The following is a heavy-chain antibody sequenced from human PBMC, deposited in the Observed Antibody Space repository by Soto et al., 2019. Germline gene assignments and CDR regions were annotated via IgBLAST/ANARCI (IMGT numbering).Heavy chain of an antibody. V-gene: IGHV4-34*01. Sequence: SETLSLTCAVYGGSFSGYYWSWIRQPPGKGLEWIGEINHSGSTNYNPSLKSRVTISVDTSKNQFSLKLSSVTAADTAVYYCASLKRYCSGGSCYGYWGQGTLVTVSS. CDR1: GGSFSGYY. CDR2: INHSGST. J-gene: IGHJ4*02. CDR3: ASLKRYCSGGSCYGY. D-gene: IGHD2-15*01.